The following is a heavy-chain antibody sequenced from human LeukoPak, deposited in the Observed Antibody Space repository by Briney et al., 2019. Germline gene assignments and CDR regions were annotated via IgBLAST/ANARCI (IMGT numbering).Heavy chain of an antibody. CDR1: GGSISSGDYY. CDR3: ARGPYSYGSSGAFDI. J-gene: IGHJ3*02. V-gene: IGHV4-61*02. D-gene: IGHD3-22*01. Sequence: PSETLSLTCTVSGGSISSGDYYWSWIRQPAGKGLEWIGRISSSGSTNYNPSLKSRVTISVDTSKNQFSLKLSSVTAADTAVYFCARGPYSYGSSGAFDIWGQGTMVTVSS. CDR2: ISSSGST.